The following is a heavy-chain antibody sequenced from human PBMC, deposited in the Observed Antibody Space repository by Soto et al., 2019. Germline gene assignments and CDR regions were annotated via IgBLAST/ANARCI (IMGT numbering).Heavy chain of an antibody. D-gene: IGHD6-13*01. Sequence: PGGSLRLSCAASGFTFSSYAMNWVRQAPGKGLEWVSSISGSGGSTYYADSVRGRFTISRDNSKNTLYLQMNSLRVEDTAIYYCAKNLDLSSSCDMDVWGQGTTVTSP. CDR1: GFTFSSYA. J-gene: IGHJ6*02. CDR2: ISGSGGST. V-gene: IGHV3-23*01. CDR3: AKNLDLSSSCDMDV.